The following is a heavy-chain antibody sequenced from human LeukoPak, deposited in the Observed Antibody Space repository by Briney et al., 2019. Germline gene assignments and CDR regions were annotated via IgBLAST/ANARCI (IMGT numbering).Heavy chain of an antibody. D-gene: IGHD6-19*01. CDR1: GGSFSGYY. CDR2: IYYSGST. J-gene: IGHJ4*02. Sequence: SETLSLTCAVYGGSFSGYYWSWIRQPPGKGLEWIGSIYYSGSTYYNPSLKSRVTISVDTSKNQFSLKLSSVTAADTAVYYCATLSSGPDYWGQGTLVTVSS. V-gene: IGHV4-34*01. CDR3: ATLSSGPDY.